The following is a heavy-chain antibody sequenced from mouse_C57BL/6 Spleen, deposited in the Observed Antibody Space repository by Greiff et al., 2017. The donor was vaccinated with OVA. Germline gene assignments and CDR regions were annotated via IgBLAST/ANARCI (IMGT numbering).Heavy chain of an antibody. Sequence: VQLKESGPELVKPGASVKMSCKASGYTFTDYNMHWVKQSHGKSLEWIGYINPNNGGTSYNQKFKGKATLTVNKSSSTAYMELRSLTSEDSAVYYCASGAWFAYWGQGTLVTVSA. D-gene: IGHD1-1*02. CDR3: ASGAWFAY. CDR2: INPNNGGT. J-gene: IGHJ3*01. CDR1: GYTFTDYN. V-gene: IGHV1-22*01.